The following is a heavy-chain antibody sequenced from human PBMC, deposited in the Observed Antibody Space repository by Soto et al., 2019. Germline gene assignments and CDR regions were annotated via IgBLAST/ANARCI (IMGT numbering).Heavy chain of an antibody. V-gene: IGHV4-59*08. CDR1: GGSISSYY. CDR3: ARHILGCSGGSCYANCDY. Sequence: SETLSLTCTVSGGSISSYYWSWIRQPPGKGLEWIGYIYYSGSTNYNPSLKSRVTISVDTSKNQFSLKLSSVTAADTAVYYCARHILGCSGGSCYANCDYWGQGTLVTVS. D-gene: IGHD2-15*01. J-gene: IGHJ4*02. CDR2: IYYSGST.